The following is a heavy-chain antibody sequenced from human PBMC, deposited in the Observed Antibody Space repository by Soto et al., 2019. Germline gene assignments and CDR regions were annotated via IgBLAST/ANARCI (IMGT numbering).Heavy chain of an antibody. V-gene: IGHV1-69*06. CDR3: VLSSRSSGWLVCDP. CDR1: GGTFSSYA. D-gene: IGHD6-19*01. Sequence: ASVKVSCKASGGTFSSYAISWVRQAPGQGLEWMGGIIPIFGTANYAQKFQGRVTITADKSTSTAYMELSSLRSEDTAVYYCVLSSRSSGWLVCDPWGQGTLVTVSS. J-gene: IGHJ5*02. CDR2: IIPIFGTA.